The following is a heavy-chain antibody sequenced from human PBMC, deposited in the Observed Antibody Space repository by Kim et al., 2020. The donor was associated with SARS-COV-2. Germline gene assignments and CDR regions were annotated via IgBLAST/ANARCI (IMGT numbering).Heavy chain of an antibody. CDR1: GFTFSNYE. Sequence: GGSLRLSCVASGFTFSNYEMNWVRQAPGKGLEWVAYVSNGGTIIYYADSVKGRFTVSRDNAKSSLYLQMNSLRVEDTAMYYCARAPLGGAYYWGQGTLVTVSS. V-gene: IGHV3-48*03. CDR2: VSNGGTII. D-gene: IGHD3-16*01. J-gene: IGHJ4*02. CDR3: ARAPLGGAYY.